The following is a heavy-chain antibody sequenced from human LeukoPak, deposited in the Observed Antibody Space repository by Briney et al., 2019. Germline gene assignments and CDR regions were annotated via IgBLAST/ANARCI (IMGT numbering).Heavy chain of an antibody. CDR1: GFTFSSYS. V-gene: IGHV3-21*01. J-gene: IGHJ6*02. D-gene: IGHD6-19*01. CDR2: ISSSRSYI. CDR3: ARDRDRRGGSGWYSYYYYGMDV. Sequence: GGSLRLSCAASGFTFSSYSMNWVRQAPGKGLEWVSSISSSRSYIYYADSVKGRFTISRDNAKNSLYLQMNSLRAEDTAVYYCARDRDRRGGSGWYSYYYYGMDVWGQGTTVTVSS.